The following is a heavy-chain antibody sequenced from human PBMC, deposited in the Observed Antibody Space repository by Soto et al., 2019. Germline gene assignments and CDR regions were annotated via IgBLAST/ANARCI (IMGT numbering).Heavy chain of an antibody. Sequence: SETLSLTCTVSGGSISSYYWSWIRQPPGKGLEWIGYIYYSGSTNYNPSLKSRVTISVDTSKNQFSLKLSSVTAADTAVYYCARGREDYDILTGPNYYYYMDVWGKGTTVTVSS. V-gene: IGHV4-59*01. CDR1: GGSISSYY. CDR3: ARGREDYDILTGPNYYYYMDV. J-gene: IGHJ6*03. D-gene: IGHD3-9*01. CDR2: IYYSGST.